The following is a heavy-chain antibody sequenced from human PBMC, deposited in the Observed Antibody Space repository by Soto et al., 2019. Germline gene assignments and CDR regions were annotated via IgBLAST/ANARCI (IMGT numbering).Heavy chain of an antibody. J-gene: IGHJ5*02. CDR3: ARQAEVVADPNWFDP. CDR2: IYPGDSDT. V-gene: IGHV5-51*01. Sequence: GASLKSSGKGSGYSFTSYWIGWVRQMPGKGLEWMGIIYPGDSDTRYSPSFQGQVTISADKSISTAYLQWSSLKASDNAMYYCARQAEVVADPNWFDPWVYGPLVTLS. CDR1: GYSFTSYW. D-gene: IGHD2-15*01.